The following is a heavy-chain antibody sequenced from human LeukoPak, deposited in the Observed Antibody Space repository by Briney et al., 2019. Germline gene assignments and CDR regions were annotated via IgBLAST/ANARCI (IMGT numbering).Heavy chain of an antibody. CDR3: AKDRYSSSWYTSAVFDY. Sequence: GGSLRLSCAASGFTFSNYAMSWVRQAPWKGLEWVSVISGSGGSTYYTDSVKGRFSISRDNSKNTVYLQMNSLRAEDTAVYYCAKDRYSSSWYTSAVFDYWGQGTLVTVSS. V-gene: IGHV3-23*01. J-gene: IGHJ4*02. D-gene: IGHD6-13*01. CDR1: GFTFSNYA. CDR2: ISGSGGST.